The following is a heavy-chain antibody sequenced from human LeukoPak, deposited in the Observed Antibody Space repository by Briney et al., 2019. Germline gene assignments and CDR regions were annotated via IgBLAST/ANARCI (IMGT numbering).Heavy chain of an antibody. D-gene: IGHD4-11*01. CDR3: ARAGHSKGFYYYYMDV. Sequence: SETLSLTCTVSGGSISSYYWSWIRQPAGKGLEWIGRIYTSGSTNYNPSLKSRVTMSVDTSKNQFSLKLSSVTAADTAVYYCARAGHSKGFYYYYMDVWGKGTTVTVSS. J-gene: IGHJ6*03. V-gene: IGHV4-4*07. CDR1: GGSISSYY. CDR2: IYTSGST.